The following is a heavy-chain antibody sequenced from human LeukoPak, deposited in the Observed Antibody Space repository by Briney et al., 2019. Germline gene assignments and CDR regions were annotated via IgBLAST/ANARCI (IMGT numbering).Heavy chain of an antibody. V-gene: IGHV5-51*01. CDR2: IYPGDSDT. J-gene: IGHJ3*02. CDR1: GYSFTSYW. D-gene: IGHD3-10*01. CDR3: ARPRTYYYGSGSPDAFDI. Sequence: GESLKISCKGSGYSFTSYWIGWVRQMPGKGLEWMGIIYPGDSDTRYSPSSQGQVTISADKPISTAYLQWTSLKASDTAMYYCARPRTYYYGSGSPDAFDIWGQGTMVTVSS.